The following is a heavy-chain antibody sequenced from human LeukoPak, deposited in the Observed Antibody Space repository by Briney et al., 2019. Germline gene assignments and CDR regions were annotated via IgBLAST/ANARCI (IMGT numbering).Heavy chain of an antibody. J-gene: IGHJ6*03. CDR1: GYSFTSYW. D-gene: IGHD6-6*01. Sequence: GESLKISCKGFGYSFTSYWIGWVRQMPGKGLEWMGIIYPGDSDTRYSPSFQGQVTIPADKSISTAYLQWSSLKASDTAIYYCARFYSRSSGVSKNSYYYYMDVWGRGTAVTVSS. CDR3: ARFYSRSSGVSKNSYYYYMDV. CDR2: IYPGDSDT. V-gene: IGHV5-51*01.